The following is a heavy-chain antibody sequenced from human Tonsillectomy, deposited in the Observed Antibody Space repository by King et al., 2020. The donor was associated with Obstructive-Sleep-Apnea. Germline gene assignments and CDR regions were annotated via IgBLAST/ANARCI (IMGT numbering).Heavy chain of an antibody. V-gene: IGHV4-39*07. J-gene: IGHJ4*02. CDR2: IYYSGST. Sequence: QLQESGPGLVKPSETLSLTCTVSGGSISSGSYYWGWIRQPPGKGLEWLGTIYYSGSTYYNPSLKSRVTISVDTSENQFSLKLTSVTAADTAVYYCASLVGLRPSIGLYYFDSWGQGTLVTVSS. CDR3: ASLVGLRPSIGLYYFDS. D-gene: IGHD3/OR15-3a*01. CDR1: GGSISSGSYY.